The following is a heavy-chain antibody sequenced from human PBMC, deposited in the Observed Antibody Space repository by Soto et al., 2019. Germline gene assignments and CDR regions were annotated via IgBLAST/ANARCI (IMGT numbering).Heavy chain of an antibody. CDR3: ARESEDLTSNFDY. Sequence: GGSLRLSCVGSGFTFSSFEMNWVRQAPGKGLEWVSSISSTTNYIYYGDSMKGRFTISRDNAKNSLYLEMNSLRAEDTAVYYCARESEDLTSNFDYWGQGTLVTVS. V-gene: IGHV3-21*06. CDR1: GFTFSSFE. J-gene: IGHJ4*02. CDR2: ISSTTNYI.